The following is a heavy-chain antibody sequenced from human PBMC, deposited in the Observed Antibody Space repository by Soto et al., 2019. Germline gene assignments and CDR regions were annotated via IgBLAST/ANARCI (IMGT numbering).Heavy chain of an antibody. V-gene: IGHV6-1*01. CDR2: TYYRSKWYN. CDR1: ADSVSSNSTA. CDR3: ARADGGWFDT. J-gene: IGHJ5*02. Sequence: SQTLALTWAISADSVSSNSTACNWIRQSPSRGLEWLGKTYYRSKWYNDYSVSVKSRITMNPDTSKNQLYLQLNSVPPEDMAVYYCARADGGWFDTWGKGRLVSVYS. D-gene: IGHD3-3*01.